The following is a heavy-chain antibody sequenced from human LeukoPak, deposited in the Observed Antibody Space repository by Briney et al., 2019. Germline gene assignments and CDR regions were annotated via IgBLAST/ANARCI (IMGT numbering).Heavy chain of an antibody. V-gene: IGHV1-69*04. CDR1: GGTFSSYA. J-gene: IGHJ4*02. Sequence: SVKVSCKASGGTFSSYAISWVRQAPGQGLEWMGRIIPILDISNYAQGFQGRVTITADKSTSTAYMELSSLRSEDTALYYCAREGDGCSSTSCSRYFDYWGQGTLVTVSS. D-gene: IGHD2-2*01. CDR3: AREGDGCSSTSCSRYFDY. CDR2: IIPILDIS.